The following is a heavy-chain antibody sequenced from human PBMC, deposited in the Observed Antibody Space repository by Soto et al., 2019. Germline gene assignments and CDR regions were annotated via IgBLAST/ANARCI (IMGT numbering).Heavy chain of an antibody. CDR3: ARGGNWNDRYDAFDI. V-gene: IGHV3-21*01. Sequence: GGSLRLSCAASGFTFSSYSMNWVRQAPGKGLEWVSSISSSSSYIYYADSVKGRFTISRDNAKNSLYLQMNSLRAEDTAVYYCARGGNWNDRYDAFDIWGQWTMVTVSS. D-gene: IGHD1-1*01. J-gene: IGHJ3*02. CDR1: GFTFSSYS. CDR2: ISSSSSYI.